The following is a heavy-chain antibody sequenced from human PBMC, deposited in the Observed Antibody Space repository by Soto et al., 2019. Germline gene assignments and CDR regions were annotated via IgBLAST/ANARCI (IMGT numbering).Heavy chain of an antibody. Sequence: QVQLVQSGAEVKKPGSSVKVPCKAYGGTFNSFGIKWVRQAPGQGLEWVGGIIPVFGTINYAQKFRGRVTITADASTSTSYMELSSLRSDDTAVYYCAIENWGPGGHYFDYWGQGTLVTVSS. J-gene: IGHJ4*02. CDR3: AIENWGPGGHYFDY. CDR2: IIPVFGTI. D-gene: IGHD7-27*01. CDR1: GGTFNSFG. V-gene: IGHV1-69*01.